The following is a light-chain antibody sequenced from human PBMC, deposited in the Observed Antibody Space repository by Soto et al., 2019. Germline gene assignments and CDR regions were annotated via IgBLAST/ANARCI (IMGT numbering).Light chain of an antibody. CDR2: GAS. Sequence: DIQMTQSPSSLSASVGDRVTITCWASQSINRYLNWYQQKPGTAPKLLISGASSLQSGVPSRFSGSGSGTDFTLTISSLQPEDFATYYCQQGSSTLTFGGGTKVDIK. V-gene: IGKV1-39*01. CDR1: QSINRY. CDR3: QQGSSTLT. J-gene: IGKJ4*01.